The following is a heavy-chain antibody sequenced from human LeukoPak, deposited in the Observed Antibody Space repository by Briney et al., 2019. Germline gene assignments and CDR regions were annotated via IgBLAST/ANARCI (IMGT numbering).Heavy chain of an antibody. CDR2: IYPGDSDT. V-gene: IGHV5-51*01. D-gene: IGHD3-22*01. CDR3: ARLDSSGYYSCDY. CDR1: GYTFTNYW. Sequence: GESLKISCKASGYTFTNYWIGWVRQMPGKGLEWMGIIYPGDSDTKYSPSFEGQVTISADKSITTAYLQWSSLEASDTAMYYCARLDSSGYYSCDYWGQGTLVTVSS. J-gene: IGHJ4*02.